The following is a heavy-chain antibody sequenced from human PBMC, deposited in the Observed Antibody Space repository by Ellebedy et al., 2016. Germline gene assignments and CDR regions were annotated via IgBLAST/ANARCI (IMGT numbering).Heavy chain of an antibody. D-gene: IGHD3-10*01. V-gene: IGHV4-39*07. CDR1: GGSLRNTPYY. J-gene: IGHJ5*02. Sequence: GSLRLXXTVSGGSLRNTPYYWGWIRQPPGKGLQWIANIYYSGTTYYNPSLKSRVTISVDTSKNQFSLRLSSVSAADTAVYYCAGYYGLGSYWLGWFDPWGQGALVTVSS. CDR2: IYYSGTT. CDR3: AGYYGLGSYWLGWFDP.